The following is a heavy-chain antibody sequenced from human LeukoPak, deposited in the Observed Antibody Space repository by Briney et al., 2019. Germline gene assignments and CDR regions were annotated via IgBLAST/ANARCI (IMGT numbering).Heavy chain of an antibody. V-gene: IGHV4-39*01. CDR3: ARGRQDVTMIVVVMTAVSYYLDV. CDR2: IYYSGST. D-gene: IGHD3-22*01. J-gene: IGHJ6*03. CDR1: GRSISSSSYY. Sequence: PSETLSLTCTVSGRSISSSSYYWGWIRQPPGKGLGWIGSIYYSGSTYYNPSLKSRVTISVDTSKNQFSLELSSVTAADTAVYYCARGRQDVTMIVVVMTAVSYYLDVWGKGTTVTVS.